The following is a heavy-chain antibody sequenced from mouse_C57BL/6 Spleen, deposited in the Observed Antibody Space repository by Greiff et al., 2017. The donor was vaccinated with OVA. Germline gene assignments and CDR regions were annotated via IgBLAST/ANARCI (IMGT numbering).Heavy chain of an antibody. V-gene: IGHV2-2*01. CDR3: ARRFLYSNHGGGAMDY. CDR1: GFSLTSYG. Sequence: QVQLKESGPGLVQPSQSLSITCTVSGFSLTSYGVHWVRQSPGKGLEWLGVIWSGGSTDYNAAFISRLSISKDNSKSQVFFKMNSLQADDTAIYYCARRFLYSNHGGGAMDYWGQGTSVTVSS. D-gene: IGHD2-5*01. J-gene: IGHJ4*01. CDR2: IWSGGST.